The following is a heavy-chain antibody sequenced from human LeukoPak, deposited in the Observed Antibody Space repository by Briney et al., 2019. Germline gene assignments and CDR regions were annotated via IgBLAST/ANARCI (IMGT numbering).Heavy chain of an antibody. D-gene: IGHD6-13*01. V-gene: IGHV4-39*07. Sequence: PSETLSLTCTVSGGSITSSSYYWGWIRQPPGKGLQWIGSIYYSGSTYYNPSLKSRVTISVDTSKIQFSLKLSSVTAADTAVYYCARWYSSSWYPYYYYYMDVWGKGTTVTVSS. CDR2: IYYSGST. J-gene: IGHJ6*03. CDR3: ARWYSSSWYPYYYYYMDV. CDR1: GGSITSSSYY.